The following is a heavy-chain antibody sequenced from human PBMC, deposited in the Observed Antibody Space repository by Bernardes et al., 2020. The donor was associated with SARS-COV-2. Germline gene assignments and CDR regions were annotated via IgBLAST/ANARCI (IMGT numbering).Heavy chain of an antibody. CDR1: GYTLSDNY. CDR3: ARTFYYDRGGDSLFDL. V-gene: IGHV1-2*02. CDR2: ISPKSGAT. Sequence: ASPKVVCTASGYTLSDNYIHWLRQTPGQGLEWMGWISPKSGATNHAQKFQGRVTLTRDTSISTDYMELSSLRSDDTAVYYCARTFYYDRGGDSLFDLWGQGTPVTVSS. D-gene: IGHD2-21*01. J-gene: IGHJ4*02.